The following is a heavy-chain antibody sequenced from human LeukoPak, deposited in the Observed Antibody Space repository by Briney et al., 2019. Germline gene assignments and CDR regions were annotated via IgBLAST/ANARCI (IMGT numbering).Heavy chain of an antibody. J-gene: IGHJ3*01. V-gene: IGHV3-23*01. CDR1: GSTFRNYA. D-gene: IGHD4-17*01. CDR2: MSGGGGSI. CDR3: AKDQGGDYGRDAFDV. Sequence: HPGGSLRLSCAASGSTFRNYAMNWVRQTPGKGLAWVAVMSGGGGSIYYADSVKGRFTISRDNAENTLYLQMNSLRAEDTALYYCAKDQGGDYGRDAFDVWGQGTMVTVSS.